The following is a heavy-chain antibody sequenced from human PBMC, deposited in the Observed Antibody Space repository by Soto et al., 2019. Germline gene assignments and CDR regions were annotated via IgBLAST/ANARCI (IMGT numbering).Heavy chain of an antibody. Sequence: SLRLSCEASGFTLTTYTMNWVRQASGKGLEWVSSITSSSGHIYYADSVKGRFTISRDNARNSLYLQMNSLRAEDTAVYYCVRERGLSSFYGMDVWGQGTTVTVSS. D-gene: IGHD3-10*01. V-gene: IGHV3-21*01. CDR1: GFTLTTYT. CDR2: ITSSSGHI. J-gene: IGHJ6*02. CDR3: VRERGLSSFYGMDV.